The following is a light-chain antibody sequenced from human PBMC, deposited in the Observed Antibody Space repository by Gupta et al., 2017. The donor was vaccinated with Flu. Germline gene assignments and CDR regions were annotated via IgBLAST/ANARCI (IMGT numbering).Light chain of an antibody. V-gene: IGKV3-20*01. CDR1: QSVTSNY. CDR3: QQYGRSPKT. J-gene: IGKJ1*01. CDR2: GAS. Sequence: EIELTQSPGTLSLSPGERATLSCRASQSVTSNYLAWYQQKPGQAPRLLIHGASSRAAGIPDRFSGSGSGTDFTLTISRLEPEDFAVYYCQQYGRSPKTFGQGTKVEIK.